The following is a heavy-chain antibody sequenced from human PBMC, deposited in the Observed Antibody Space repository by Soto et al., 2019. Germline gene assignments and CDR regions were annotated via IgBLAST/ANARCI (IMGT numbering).Heavy chain of an antibody. V-gene: IGHV1-69*06. D-gene: IGHD4-17*01. Sequence: ASVKVSCKASGGTFNSYGISWVRQAPGQGLDWMGVIIPLYGTVNYAQKFQGRVSITADKSTSTAYMDLNSLRSEDTAVYYCALSTTTVTHLKGWFDPWGQGTLVTVSS. CDR3: ALSTTTVTHLKGWFDP. CDR1: GGTFNSYG. J-gene: IGHJ5*02. CDR2: IIPLYGTV.